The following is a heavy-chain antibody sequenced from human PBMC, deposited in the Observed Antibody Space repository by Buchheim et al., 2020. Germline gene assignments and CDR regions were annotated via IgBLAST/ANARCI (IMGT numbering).Heavy chain of an antibody. CDR1: GFTFSSYG. V-gene: IGHV3-30*02. Sequence: QVQLVESGGGVVQPGRSLRLSCAASGFTFSSYGMHWVRQAPGKGLEWVAFIRYDGSNKYYADSVKGRFTISRDNSKNTLYLQMNSLRAEDTAVYYCAKDAYSGYDGGRGWFDPGGQGTL. CDR2: IRYDGSNK. J-gene: IGHJ5*02. CDR3: AKDAYSGYDGGRGWFDP. D-gene: IGHD5-12*01.